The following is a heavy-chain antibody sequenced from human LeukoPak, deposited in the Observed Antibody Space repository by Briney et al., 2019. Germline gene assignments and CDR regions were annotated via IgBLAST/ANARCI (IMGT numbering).Heavy chain of an antibody. CDR1: GYIFISYG. D-gene: IGHD2-15*01. CDR3: ARLSDCSGGDCYTFDY. J-gene: IGHJ4*02. V-gene: IGHV7-4-1*02. CDR2: INTNTGNP. Sequence: ASVKVSCKASGYIFISYGISWVRQAPGQGLEWMGWINTNTGNPTYAQGFTGRFVFSLDTSVSTAYLQISSLKAEDTAVYYCARLSDCSGGDCYTFDYWGQGTLVTVSS.